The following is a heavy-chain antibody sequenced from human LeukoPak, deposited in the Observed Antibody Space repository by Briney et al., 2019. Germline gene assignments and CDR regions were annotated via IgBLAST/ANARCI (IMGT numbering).Heavy chain of an antibody. V-gene: IGHV1-69*13. CDR1: GGTFSSYA. Sequence: ASVKVSCKASGGTFSSYAISWVRQAPGQGLEWMGGIIPIFGTANYAQKFQGRVTITADESTSTAYMELSSLRSEDTAVYYCARDRGSSWYFRVGVTSEYWYFDLWGHGTLVTVSS. CDR3: ARDRGSSWYFRVGVTSEYWYFDL. J-gene: IGHJ2*01. D-gene: IGHD6-13*01. CDR2: IIPIFGTA.